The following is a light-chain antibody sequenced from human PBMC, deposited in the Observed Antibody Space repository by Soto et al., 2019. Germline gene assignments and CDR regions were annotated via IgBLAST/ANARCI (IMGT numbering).Light chain of an antibody. CDR1: QSISGY. CDR2: AAS. J-gene: IGKJ5*01. CDR3: QQGYSNPIT. V-gene: IGKV1-39*01. Sequence: DIQLTQSPSSLSASIGDRVTIVCRASQSISGYLNWYQQKPGKAPKPLIYAASSLQSGVPSRFSGSESGTDFTLTITSLQPEDFETYYCQQGYSNPITFGQGTRLDI.